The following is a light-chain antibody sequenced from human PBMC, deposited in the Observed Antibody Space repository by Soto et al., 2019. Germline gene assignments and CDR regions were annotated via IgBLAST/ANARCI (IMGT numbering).Light chain of an antibody. Sequence: DIQLTQSPSTLSASVGDRVTITCRASQSISSWLAWYQQKPGKAPKLLIYKASSLESGVPSRFSGSGSGTEFTLTISSLQPDDSATYYCQQYQSSSWTFVQGTKVEIK. CDR1: QSISSW. CDR2: KAS. J-gene: IGKJ1*01. CDR3: QQYQSSSWT. V-gene: IGKV1-5*03.